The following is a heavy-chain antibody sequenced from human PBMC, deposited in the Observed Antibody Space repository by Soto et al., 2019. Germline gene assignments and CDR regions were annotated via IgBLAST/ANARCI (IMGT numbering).Heavy chain of an antibody. J-gene: IGHJ4*02. CDR1: GFTFSNYA. CDR2: IGGGGVPT. D-gene: IGHD1-1*01. Sequence: GGSLRLSCAASGFTFSNYAMSWVRQAPGKGLEWVSAIGGGGVPTYHADSVKGRFTISRDNSRNTLYLQMNSLRVEDTAVYYCAKKVPGSNPLDSWGQGALVTVSS. V-gene: IGHV3-23*01. CDR3: AKKVPGSNPLDS.